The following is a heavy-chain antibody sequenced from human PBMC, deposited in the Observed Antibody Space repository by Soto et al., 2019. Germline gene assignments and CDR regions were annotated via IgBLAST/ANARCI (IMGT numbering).Heavy chain of an antibody. D-gene: IGHD6-19*01. Sequence: SLNVSDKASCYTFTCYGISWVRQAPGQGLEWMGWISAYDGNTNYAQKLQGRVTMTTDTSTSTAYMELRSLRSDDTAVYYCAIELYSSGWSRFDYWGQGTLVTVSS. V-gene: IGHV1-18*04. CDR1: CYTFTCYG. J-gene: IGHJ4*02. CDR2: ISAYDGNT. CDR3: AIELYSSGWSRFDY.